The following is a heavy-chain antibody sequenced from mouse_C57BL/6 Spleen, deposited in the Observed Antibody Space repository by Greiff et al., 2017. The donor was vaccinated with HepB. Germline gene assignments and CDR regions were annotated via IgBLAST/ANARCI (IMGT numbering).Heavy chain of an antibody. D-gene: IGHD2-1*01. CDR2: INPNNGGT. V-gene: IGHV1-26*01. Sequence: VQLQQSGPELVKPGASVKISCKASGYTFTDYYMNWVKQSHGKSLEWIGDINPNNGGTSYNQKFKGKATLTVDKSSSTAYMELRSLTSEDSAVYYCARGEGKPYAMDYWGQGTSVTVSS. J-gene: IGHJ4*01. CDR1: GYTFTDYY. CDR3: ARGEGKPYAMDY.